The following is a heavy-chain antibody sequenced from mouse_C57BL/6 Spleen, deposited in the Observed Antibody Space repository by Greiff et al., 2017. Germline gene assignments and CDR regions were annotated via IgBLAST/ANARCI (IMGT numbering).Heavy chain of an antibody. V-gene: IGHV1-64*01. CDR1: GYTFTSYW. CDR3: ARGRITTVVAYWYFDV. Sequence: VQLQQPGAELVKPGASVKLSCKASGYTFTSYWMHWVKQRPGQGLEWIGMIHPNSGSTNYNEKFKSKATLTVDKSSSTAYMQLSSLTSEDSAVYYCARGRITTVVAYWYFDVWGTGTTVTVSS. CDR2: IHPNSGST. J-gene: IGHJ1*03. D-gene: IGHD1-1*01.